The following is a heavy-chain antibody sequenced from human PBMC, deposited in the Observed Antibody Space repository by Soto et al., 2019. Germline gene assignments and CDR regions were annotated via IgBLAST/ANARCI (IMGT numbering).Heavy chain of an antibody. V-gene: IGHV1-2*04. CDR1: GYTFTGYY. CDR3: ARDGSYGSYYGMDV. CDR2: INPNSGGT. Sequence: ASVKVSCKASGYTFTGYYMHWVRQAPGQGLEWMGWINPNSGGTNYAQKFQGWVTMTRDTSISTAYMELSRLRSDDTAVYYCARDGSYGSYYGMDVWGQGTTVTVSS. D-gene: IGHD5-18*01. J-gene: IGHJ6*02.